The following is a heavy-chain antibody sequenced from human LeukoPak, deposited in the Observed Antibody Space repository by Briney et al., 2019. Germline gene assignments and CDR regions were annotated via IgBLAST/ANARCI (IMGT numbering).Heavy chain of an antibody. V-gene: IGHV7-4-1*02. J-gene: IGHJ3*02. D-gene: IGHD1-26*01. CDR1: GYTFTIFG. CDR2: INTNTGNP. Sequence: ASVKVSCKASGYTFTIFGINWVRHAPGQGLEWVGWINTNTGNPSYVQGFAGRFVFSLDTSVNTAYLQINSLKAEDTAVYYCARDPLLRAFDIWGQGTMVTVSS. CDR3: ARDPLLRAFDI.